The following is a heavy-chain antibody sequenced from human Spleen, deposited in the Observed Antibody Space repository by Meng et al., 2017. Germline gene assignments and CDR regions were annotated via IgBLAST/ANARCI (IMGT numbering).Heavy chain of an antibody. CDR1: GFAFSSYW. J-gene: IGHJ4*02. Sequence: EVQLVESGGGLVQPGGPLRLSCAACGFAFSSYWMHWVRQVPGKGLVWVSRINSDGNGMSYADSVKGRFTISRDNAKNTLYLQLNSLRAEDTAVYYCARAGEQRPIDFWGQGTLVTVSS. D-gene: IGHD6-19*01. V-gene: IGHV3-74*01. CDR3: ARAGEQRPIDF. CDR2: INSDGNGM.